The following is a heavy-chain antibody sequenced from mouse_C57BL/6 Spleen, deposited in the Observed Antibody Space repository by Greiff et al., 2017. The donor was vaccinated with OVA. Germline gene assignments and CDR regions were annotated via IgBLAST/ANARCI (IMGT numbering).Heavy chain of an antibody. V-gene: IGHV10-1*01. Sequence: EVQLVESGGGLVQPKGSLKLSCAASGFSFNTYAMNWVRQAPGKGLEWVARIRSKSNNYATYYADSVKDRFTISRDDSESMLYLQMNNLKTEDTAMYYCVRHRDYYGSSNYFDYWGQGTTLTVSS. CDR3: VRHRDYYGSSNYFDY. D-gene: IGHD1-1*01. J-gene: IGHJ2*01. CDR2: IRSKSNNYAT. CDR1: GFSFNTYA.